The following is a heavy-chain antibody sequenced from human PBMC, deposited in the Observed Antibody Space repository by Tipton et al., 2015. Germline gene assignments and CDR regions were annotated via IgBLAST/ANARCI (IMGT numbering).Heavy chain of an antibody. CDR2: ISHSGNT. J-gene: IGHJ4*02. D-gene: IGHD4-23*01. V-gene: IGHV4-38-2*01. Sequence: LSLTCAVSAYSISSDYYWGWIRQPPGKGLEWIGSISHSGNTYYNPSLKSRVTMSRDTSKNQFSLEMRSVTATDTAVYYCARARGRHGGLFDSWGQGTLVTVSS. CDR1: AYSISSDYY. CDR3: ARARGRHGGLFDS.